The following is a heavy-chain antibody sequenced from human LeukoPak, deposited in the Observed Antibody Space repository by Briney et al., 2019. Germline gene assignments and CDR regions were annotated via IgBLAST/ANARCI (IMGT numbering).Heavy chain of an antibody. J-gene: IGHJ3*02. CDR1: GFIFGGYA. CDR2: ISSSSSYI. V-gene: IGHV3-21*01. Sequence: GGSLRLSCAASGFIFGGYAMPWVRQAPGKGLEWVSSISSSSSYIYYADSVKGRFTISRDNAKNSLYLQMNSLRAEDTAVYYCARVDYYDSSGYCHDAFDIWGQGTMVTVSS. D-gene: IGHD3-22*01. CDR3: ARVDYYDSSGYCHDAFDI.